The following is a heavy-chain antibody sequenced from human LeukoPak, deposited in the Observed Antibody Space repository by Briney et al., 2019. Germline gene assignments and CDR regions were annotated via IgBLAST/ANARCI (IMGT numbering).Heavy chain of an antibody. D-gene: IGHD2-2*01. Sequence: GGSLRLSCAASGFTFSSYAMSWVRQAPGKGLEWVSAISGSGGSTYYADSVKGRFTISRDNSKNTLYLQMNSLRAEDTAVYYCARLDKDTVVVPGSTGDSWLDPWGQGTLVTVSS. J-gene: IGHJ5*02. V-gene: IGHV3-23*01. CDR3: ARLDKDTVVVPGSTGDSWLDP. CDR1: GFTFSSYA. CDR2: ISGSGGST.